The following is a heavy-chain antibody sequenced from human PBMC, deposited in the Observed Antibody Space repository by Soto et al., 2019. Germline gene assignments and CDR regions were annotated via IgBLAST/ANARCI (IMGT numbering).Heavy chain of an antibody. CDR1: GGSISSYY. Sequence: SETLSLTCTVSGGSISSYYWSWIRQPPGKGLEWIGYIYYSGSTNYNPSLKSRVTISVDTSKHQFSLKLSSVTAADTAVYYCARGRHYDILPGYSFYYCDYWGQGTLVTVSS. D-gene: IGHD3-9*01. CDR3: ARGRHYDILPGYSFYYCDY. V-gene: IGHV4-59*01. CDR2: IYYSGST. J-gene: IGHJ4*02.